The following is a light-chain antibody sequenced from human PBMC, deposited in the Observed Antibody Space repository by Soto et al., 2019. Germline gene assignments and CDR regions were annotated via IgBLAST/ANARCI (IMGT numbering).Light chain of an antibody. V-gene: IGKV3-15*01. CDR1: QSVSSN. CDR3: QQYNSWPPYT. J-gene: IGKJ2*01. CDR2: GAS. Sequence: EIVMTQSPATLSVSPGERATLSCRASQSVSSNLAWYQQKPGQAPRLLISGASTRAPGIPGRFSGSGSGTEFTLTISSLQSEDFAVYYCQQYNSWPPYTFGQGTKLEIK.